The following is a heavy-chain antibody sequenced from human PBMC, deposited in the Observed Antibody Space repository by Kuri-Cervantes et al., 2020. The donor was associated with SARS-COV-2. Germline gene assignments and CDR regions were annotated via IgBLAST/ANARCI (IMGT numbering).Heavy chain of an antibody. CDR3: AKDPGGDSSGWYPTFDY. Sequence: GGSLRLSCAASGFTFSSYEMNWVRQAPGKGLEWVSYISSSGSTIYYADSVKGRFTISRDNAKNSLYLQMNSLRAEDTALCYCAKDPGGDSSGWYPTFDYWGQGTLVTVSS. J-gene: IGHJ4*02. D-gene: IGHD6-19*01. V-gene: IGHV3-48*03. CDR1: GFTFSSYE. CDR2: ISSSGSTI.